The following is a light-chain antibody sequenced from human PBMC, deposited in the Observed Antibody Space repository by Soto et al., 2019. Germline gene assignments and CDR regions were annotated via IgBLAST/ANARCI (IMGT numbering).Light chain of an antibody. J-gene: IGKJ1*01. V-gene: IGKV3-15*01. CDR3: QQYNSWLWT. CDR2: GAS. Sequence: ELVMTQSPATQSVSPGEGATLSCRASQSVSSKLAWYQQKPGQAPRLLIYGASTRATGIPARFSGSGSGTEFTLIISSLQSEDSAVYYCQQYNSWLWTFGQGTKVDIK. CDR1: QSVSSK.